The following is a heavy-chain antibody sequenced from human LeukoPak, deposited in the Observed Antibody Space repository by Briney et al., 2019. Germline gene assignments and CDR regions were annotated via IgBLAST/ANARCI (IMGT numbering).Heavy chain of an antibody. D-gene: IGHD3-22*01. J-gene: IGHJ3*02. Sequence: GGSLRLSCAASGFTFSSYSMNWVRQAPGKGLEWVSSISSSSSYIYYADSVKGRFTISRHNARNSLYLQMNSLRAEDTAVYYCANDGAYYDSSTDAFDIWGQGTMVTVSS. CDR3: ANDGAYYDSSTDAFDI. CDR2: ISSSSSYI. V-gene: IGHV3-21*04. CDR1: GFTFSSYS.